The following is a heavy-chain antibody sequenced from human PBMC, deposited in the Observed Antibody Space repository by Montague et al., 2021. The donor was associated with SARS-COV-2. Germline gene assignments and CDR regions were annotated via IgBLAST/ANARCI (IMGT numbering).Heavy chain of an antibody. CDR3: ARDGNGDTIFGVVMGAGYYYYYMDV. J-gene: IGHJ6*03. CDR1: GFTFSSYA. CDR2: ISYDGSNK. V-gene: IGHV3-30*04. D-gene: IGHD3-3*01. Sequence: SLSLSCAASGFTFSSYAMHWVHQAPGKGLEWVAVISYDGSNKYYADSVKGRFTISRDNSKNTLYLQMNSLRAEDTAVYYCARDGNGDTIFGVVMGAGYYYYYMDVWGKGTTVTVSS.